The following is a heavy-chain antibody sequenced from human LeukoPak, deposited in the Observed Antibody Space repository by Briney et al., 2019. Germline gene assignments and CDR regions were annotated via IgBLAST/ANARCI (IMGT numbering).Heavy chain of an antibody. V-gene: IGHV4-38-2*02. D-gene: IGHD1-20*01. CDR3: ARVSNWNRARFDY. Sequence: SETLSLTCTVSGYSISSGYYWGWIRQPPWKGRVWIGSIDHSGSTYYNPSLKRRVTTSVDTSTKKFSLQLSTLTPADTAVYYYARVSNWNRARFDYWGQGTRVTVSS. CDR1: GYSISSGYY. J-gene: IGHJ4*02. CDR2: IDHSGST.